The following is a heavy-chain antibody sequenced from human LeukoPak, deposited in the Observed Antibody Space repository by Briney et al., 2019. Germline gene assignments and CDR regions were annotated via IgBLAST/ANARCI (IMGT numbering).Heavy chain of an antibody. J-gene: IGHJ4*02. CDR3: ARVLPVASRDY. D-gene: IGHD2-2*01. CDR1: GFTFSTYW. Sequence: GGSLRLSCAASGFTFSTYWVSWVRQAPGKGLEWVANIKQDGSDKFYVDSEKGRFTISRDNAKNSMYLQMNSLRAEDTAVYYCARVLPVASRDYWGQGTLVTVSS. CDR2: IKQDGSDK. V-gene: IGHV3-7*01.